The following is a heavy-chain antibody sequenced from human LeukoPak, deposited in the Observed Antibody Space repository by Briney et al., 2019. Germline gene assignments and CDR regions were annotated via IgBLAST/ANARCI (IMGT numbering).Heavy chain of an antibody. Sequence: SETLSLTCTVSGGSITGYYWIWVRQPPGKGLEWIGYIFYSGSTNYNPSLKSRVTISVDTSKNQFSLKLSSVTAADTAVYYCARECRGDIVVVPAMNWFDPWGQGTLVTVSS. D-gene: IGHD2-2*01. CDR3: ARECRGDIVVVPAMNWFDP. CDR2: IFYSGST. CDR1: GGSITGYY. V-gene: IGHV4-59*12. J-gene: IGHJ5*02.